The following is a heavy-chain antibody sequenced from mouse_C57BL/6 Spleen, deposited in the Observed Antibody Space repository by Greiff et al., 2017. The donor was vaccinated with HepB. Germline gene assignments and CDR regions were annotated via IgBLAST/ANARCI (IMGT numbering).Heavy chain of an antibody. J-gene: IGHJ2*01. D-gene: IGHD2-4*01. CDR1: GYTFTSYT. CDR2: INPSSGYT. V-gene: IGHV1-4*01. Sequence: QVQLQQSGAELARPGASVKMSCKASGYTFTSYTMHWVKQRPGQGLEWIGYINPSSGYTKSNQKFKDKATLTADKSSSTAYMQLSSLTSEDSAVYYCARYGDYDVYYFDYWGQGTTLTVSS. CDR3: ARYGDYDVYYFDY.